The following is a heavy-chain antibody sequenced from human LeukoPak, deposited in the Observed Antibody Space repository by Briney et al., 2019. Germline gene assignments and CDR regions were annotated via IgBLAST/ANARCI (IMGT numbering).Heavy chain of an antibody. CDR3: SSESRY. D-gene: IGHD3-22*01. CDR1: GFTFSTYA. CDR2: VSGDGSST. V-gene: IGHV3-23*01. J-gene: IGHJ4*02. Sequence: GGSLRLSCAASGFTFSTYAMSWVRQAPGKGLEWVSAVSGDGSSTYYADSVKGRFTISRDNAKNSLYLQMNSLRDEDTAVYYCSSESRYWGQGTLVIVSS.